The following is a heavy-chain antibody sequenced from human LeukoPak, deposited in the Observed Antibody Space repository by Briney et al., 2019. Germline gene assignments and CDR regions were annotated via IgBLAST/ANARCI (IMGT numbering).Heavy chain of an antibody. D-gene: IGHD3-16*01. V-gene: IGHV3-66*01. CDR2: IYSGGST. CDR3: ARDVALTFGGVIGYFDY. J-gene: IGHJ4*02. CDR1: GFTVSSNY. Sequence: GGSLRLSCAASGFTVSSNYMSWVRQAPGKGLEWVSVIYSGGSTYYADSVKGRFTISRDNSKNTLYLQMNSLRAENTAVYYCARDVALTFGGVIGYFDYWGQGTLVTVSS.